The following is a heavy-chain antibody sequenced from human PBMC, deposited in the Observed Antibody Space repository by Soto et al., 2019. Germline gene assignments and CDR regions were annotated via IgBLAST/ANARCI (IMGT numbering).Heavy chain of an antibody. V-gene: IGHV4-4*02. CDR3: ARHVAVPRTRGFDY. CDR1: GGSISDNW. D-gene: IGHD2-21*01. J-gene: IGHJ4*02. CDR2: IYHSGTT. Sequence: QVQLQESGPGLVKPSGTLFLTCAVSGGSISDNWWSWVRQPPGKGLEWIGEIYHSGTTYYTPSLRSRVVILVDKSASQISLTLSSVTGADTAVYYCARHVAVPRTRGFDYWGPGTLVAVSS.